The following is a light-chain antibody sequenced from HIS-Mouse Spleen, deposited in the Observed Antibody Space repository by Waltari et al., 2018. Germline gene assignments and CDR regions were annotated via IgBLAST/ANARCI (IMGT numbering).Light chain of an antibody. J-gene: IGKJ4*01. CDR3: MQALQTPLT. Sequence: DIVIPQSPLSLPVTPGEPASIPCRSSQSLLHSNGYNYLDWYLQKPGQSPQLLIYLGSNRASGVPDRFSGSGSGTDFTLKISRVEAEDVGVYYCMQALQTPLTFGGGTKVEIK. CDR1: QSLLHSNGYNY. CDR2: LGS. V-gene: IGKV2-28*01.